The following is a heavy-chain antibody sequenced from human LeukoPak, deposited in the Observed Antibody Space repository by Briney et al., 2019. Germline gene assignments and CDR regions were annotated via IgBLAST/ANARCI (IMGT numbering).Heavy chain of an antibody. D-gene: IGHD2-21*02. Sequence: GGSLRLSCVGSGFTFSTSWVHWVRQAPGKGPEYVAYINQDGSETNYVDSVKGRFTISRDNTRNSLFLQMYSLRDEDTAIYYCARWAGRCGGDCQSEDPWGLGTLVIVSS. CDR3: ARWAGRCGGDCQSEDP. CDR2: INQDGSET. J-gene: IGHJ5*02. V-gene: IGHV3-7*01. CDR1: GFTFSTSW.